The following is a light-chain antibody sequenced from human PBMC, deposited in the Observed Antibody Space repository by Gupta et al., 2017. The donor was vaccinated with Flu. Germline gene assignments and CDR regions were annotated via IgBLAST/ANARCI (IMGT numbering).Light chain of an antibody. CDR3: QQYNNWPST. CDR2: GAS. V-gene: IGKV3D-15*01. J-gene: IGKJ4*01. Sequence: ITQSPATLSVSPGDRATLSCMASQSVSSNLAWYQQKPGQAPRLRIYGASTRATGITARLRGSGSGTEFTLTISSLKSEDFAVYYCQQYNNWPSTCGGGTKVEIK. CDR1: QSVSSN.